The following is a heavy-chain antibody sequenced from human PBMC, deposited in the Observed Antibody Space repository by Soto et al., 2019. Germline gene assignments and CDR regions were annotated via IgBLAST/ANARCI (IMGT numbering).Heavy chain of an antibody. CDR2: IYYAGTS. Sequence: SETLSLTCAVSGCSISTTTYYWAWIRQPPGKGLEWIGSIYYAGTSFYNPSLKSRVIISVDTSKNKFSLKLSSVSAADTAVYYCARHPSYNSGWYHWFDPWGQGTLVTVS. D-gene: IGHD6-19*01. J-gene: IGHJ5*02. CDR3: ARHPSYNSGWYHWFDP. CDR1: GCSISTTTYY. V-gene: IGHV4-39*01.